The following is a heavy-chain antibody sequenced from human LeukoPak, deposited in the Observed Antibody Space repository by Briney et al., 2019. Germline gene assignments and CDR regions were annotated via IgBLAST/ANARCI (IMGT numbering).Heavy chain of an antibody. V-gene: IGHV4-34*01. CDR2: INHSGST. Sequence: SETLSLTCAVYGGSFSGYYWSWIRQPRGKGLEWMGEINHSGSTNYNPSLKSRVTISVDTSKNQFSLKLSSVTAADTAVYYCARNQRPRAIRPTVTAPLKNTRYGMDVWGQGTTVTVSS. J-gene: IGHJ6*02. CDR1: GGSFSGYY. D-gene: IGHD4-11*01. CDR3: ARNQRPRAIRPTVTAPLKNTRYGMDV.